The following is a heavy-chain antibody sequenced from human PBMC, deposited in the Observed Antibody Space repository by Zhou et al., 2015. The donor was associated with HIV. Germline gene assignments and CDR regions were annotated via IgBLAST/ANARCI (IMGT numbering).Heavy chain of an antibody. CDR1: GFTFGDYP. CDR3: ARAKAAAGVTGYFHYFNGLDV. CDR2: IRSKAYGGTT. J-gene: IGHJ6*02. D-gene: IGHD2-15*01. V-gene: IGHV3-49*03. Sequence: EVQLVESGGGLVQPGRSLRLSCTASGFTFGDYPMSWFRQAPGKGLQWVGFIRSKAYGGTTEYAASVKGRFTISRDNTKNSLSLQMNSLRPEDTAIYYCARAKAAAGVTGYFHYFNGLDVWGQGTTGHRLL.